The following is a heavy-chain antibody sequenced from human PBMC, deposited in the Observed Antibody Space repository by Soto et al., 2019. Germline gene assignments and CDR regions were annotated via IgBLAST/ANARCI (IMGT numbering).Heavy chain of an antibody. V-gene: IGHV1-69*01. Sequence: QVQLVQSGAEVKKPGSSVKVSCKASGGTFSSYAISWVRQAPGQGLEWMGGIIPIFGTANYAQKFQGRVTITADESPSTAYMELSSLRSEDTAVYYCARGSPETGTRYYYFDYWGQGTLVTVSS. CDR3: ARGSPETGTRYYYFDY. D-gene: IGHD1-1*01. J-gene: IGHJ4*02. CDR1: GGTFSSYA. CDR2: IIPIFGTA.